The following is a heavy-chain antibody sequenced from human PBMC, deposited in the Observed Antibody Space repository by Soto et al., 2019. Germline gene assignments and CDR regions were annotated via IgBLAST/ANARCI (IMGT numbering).Heavy chain of an antibody. CDR1: GFTFSSYE. D-gene: IGHD3-3*01. V-gene: IGHV3-48*03. CDR2: ISSGGTTI. Sequence: GGSLRLSCAASGFTFSSYEMNWVRQAPGKGLEWVSYISSGGTTIYYADSVKDRVTFTRDKAKNSLDLQTSSLRADDTAIFYCARALDFWSGYLSDWGQGTLVTVSS. CDR3: ARALDFWSGYLSD. J-gene: IGHJ4*02.